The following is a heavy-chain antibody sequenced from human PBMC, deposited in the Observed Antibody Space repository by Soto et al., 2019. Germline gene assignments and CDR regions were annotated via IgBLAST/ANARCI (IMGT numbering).Heavy chain of an antibody. CDR1: GGSISTTDYY. J-gene: IGHJ5*02. D-gene: IGHD4-17*01. CDR2: IYYTGTT. V-gene: IGHV4-31*03. Sequence: QVQLQESGPGLVKPSQTLSLTCTVSGGSISTTDYYWSWIRQHPGKGLEWIGYIYYTGTTYYNPSLKSRVIVSVETSKNQFCLQLNSVTAADTAVYYCARVKLKTVTPLQWFDPWGQGTLVPVS. CDR3: ARVKLKTVTPLQWFDP.